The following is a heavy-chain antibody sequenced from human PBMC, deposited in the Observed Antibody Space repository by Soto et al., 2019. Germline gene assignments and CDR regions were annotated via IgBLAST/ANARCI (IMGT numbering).Heavy chain of an antibody. CDR1: GFTFSSYG. CDR3: AKDYGDYMDYYGMDV. D-gene: IGHD4-17*01. Sequence: QVQLVESGGGVVQPGTSLRLSCAASGFTFSSYGMHWVRQAPGKGLEWVAVISYDGSNKYYADSVKGRFTISRDNSKNTVYLQMNSLRAEDTAVYYCAKDYGDYMDYYGMDVWGQGTTFTVSS. J-gene: IGHJ6*02. CDR2: ISYDGSNK. V-gene: IGHV3-30*18.